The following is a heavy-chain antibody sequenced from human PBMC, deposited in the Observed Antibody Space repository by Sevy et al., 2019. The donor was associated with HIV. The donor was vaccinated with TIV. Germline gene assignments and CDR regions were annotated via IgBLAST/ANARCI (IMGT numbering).Heavy chain of an antibody. Sequence: GGSLRLSCAASGFTFSSYSMNWVRQAPGKGLEWVSYISISSSTIYYADSVKGRFTISRDNAKNSLYLQMNSLRAEDTAVYYCAREPRNCGGDCYHFDYWGQGTLVTVSS. D-gene: IGHD2-21*01. CDR3: AREPRNCGGDCYHFDY. CDR2: ISISSSTI. J-gene: IGHJ4*02. V-gene: IGHV3-48*01. CDR1: GFTFSSYS.